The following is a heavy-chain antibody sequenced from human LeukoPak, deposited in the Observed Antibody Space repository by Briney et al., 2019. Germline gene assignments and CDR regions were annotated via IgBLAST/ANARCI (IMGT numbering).Heavy chain of an antibody. CDR1: GGSFSGYY. CDR3: ARGVGSSGSMYDY. D-gene: IGHD3-22*01. J-gene: IGHJ4*02. Sequence: SETLSLTCAVYGGSFSGYYWSWIRQPPGKGLEWIGEINHSGSTNYNPSLKSRVTISVDTSKNQFSLKLSSVTAADTAVYYCARGVGSSGSMYDYWAREPWSPSPQ. V-gene: IGHV4-34*01. CDR2: INHSGST.